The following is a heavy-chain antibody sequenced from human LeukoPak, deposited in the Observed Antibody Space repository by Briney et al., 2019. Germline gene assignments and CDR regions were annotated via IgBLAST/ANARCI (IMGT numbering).Heavy chain of an antibody. CDR2: IYTTGNT. D-gene: IGHD3-10*01. J-gene: IGHJ6*02. CDR1: GGSMSSYY. Sequence: PSETLSLTCSVSGGSMSSYYWSWIRQPAGKGLEWIGRIYTTGNTNYNPSLKSRVTISVDTSKNQFSLKLDSVTAADTAVYYCARHSGPRGSMVRGVIQDYYYYGMDVWGQGTRSPSP. V-gene: IGHV4-4*07. CDR3: ARHSGPRGSMVRGVIQDYYYYGMDV.